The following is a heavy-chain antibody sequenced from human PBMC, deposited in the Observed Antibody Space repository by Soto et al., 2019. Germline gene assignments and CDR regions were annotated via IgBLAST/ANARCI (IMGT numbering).Heavy chain of an antibody. CDR1: GGSISSYY. CDR3: ARVRRGYSYGYYFDY. Sequence: QVQLQESGPGLVKPSETLSLTCTVSGGSISSYYWSWIRQPPGKGLEWIGYIYYSGSTNYNPSLKSRVTISVDTSKNHFSLKLSSVTAADTAVYYCARVRRGYSYGYYFDYWGQGTLVTVSS. D-gene: IGHD5-18*01. CDR2: IYYSGST. V-gene: IGHV4-59*01. J-gene: IGHJ4*02.